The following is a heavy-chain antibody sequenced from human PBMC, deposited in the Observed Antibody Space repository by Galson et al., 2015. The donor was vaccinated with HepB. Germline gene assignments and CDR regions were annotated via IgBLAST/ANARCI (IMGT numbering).Heavy chain of an antibody. J-gene: IGHJ3*01. Sequence: PALVKPTQTLTLTCSLSGFSISTSGVGVGWIRQPPGKALECLALIYWDDDKRYVPSLKDRLTITKDTSTNQVVLTMTNMDPVDTATYFCAHAPYYFDGRGWDAFDVWGPGTTVIVSS. CDR1: GFSISTSGVG. V-gene: IGHV2-5*05. CDR3: AHAPYYFDGRGWDAFDV. CDR2: IYWDDDK. D-gene: IGHD3-22*01.